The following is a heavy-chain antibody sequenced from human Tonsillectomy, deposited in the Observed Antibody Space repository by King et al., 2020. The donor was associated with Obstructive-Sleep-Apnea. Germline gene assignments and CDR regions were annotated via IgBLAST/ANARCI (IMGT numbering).Heavy chain of an antibody. CDR3: AKGRLGLGPDY. D-gene: IGHD7-27*01. CDR2: IRYDGSNK. V-gene: IGHV3-30*02. Sequence: VQLVESGGGVVQPGRSLRLSCAASGFTFSSYGMHWVRQAPGKGLEWVAFIRYDGSNKYYAYSVKGRFTISRDNSKNTLYLQMNSLRAEDTAVYYCAKGRLGLGPDYWGQGTLVTVSS. J-gene: IGHJ4*02. CDR1: GFTFSSYG.